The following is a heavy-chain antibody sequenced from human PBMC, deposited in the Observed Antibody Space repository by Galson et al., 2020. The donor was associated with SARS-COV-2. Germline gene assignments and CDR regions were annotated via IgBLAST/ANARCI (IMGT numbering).Heavy chain of an antibody. CDR2: ISSSGSSI. Sequence: SLKISCAASGFTFSDYFMRWVRQAPATGLEWVSYISSSGSSINYAESVKGRFTISRDNAKNSLNLQMNSLRVEDTAVYYCARVGDCSGGICYGAEYFQHWGQGTLVTVSS. CDR3: ARVGDCSGGICYGAEYFQH. V-gene: IGHV3-11*04. D-gene: IGHD2-15*01. CDR1: GFTFSDYF. J-gene: IGHJ1*01.